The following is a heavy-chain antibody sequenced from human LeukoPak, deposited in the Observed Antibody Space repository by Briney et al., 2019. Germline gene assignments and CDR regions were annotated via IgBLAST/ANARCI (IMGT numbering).Heavy chain of an antibody. CDR3: ARDPTTVTKGLDL. D-gene: IGHD4-17*01. V-gene: IGHV4-59*11. CDR2: ISYIGST. Sequence: SETLSLTCTVSGGSFSSHYWSWIREPPGKGLEWIGYISYIGSTNYNPSLKSRVTISVDTSKNQFSLKLSSVTAADAAVYFCARDPTTVTKGLDLWGQGTMVTVSS. CDR1: GGSFSSHY. J-gene: IGHJ3*01.